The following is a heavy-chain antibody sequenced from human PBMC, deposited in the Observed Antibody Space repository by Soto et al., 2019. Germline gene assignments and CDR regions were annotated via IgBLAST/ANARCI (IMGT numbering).Heavy chain of an antibody. D-gene: IGHD3-22*01. Sequence: GASVKVSCTASGYTFTSYGISWVRQAPGQGLEWMGWISAYNGNTNYAQKLQGRVTMTTDTSTSTAYMELRSLRSDDTAVYYCARDDSSGYYYYYFDYWGQGTLVTVSS. CDR2: ISAYNGNT. J-gene: IGHJ4*02. CDR3: ARDDSSGYYYYYFDY. V-gene: IGHV1-18*01. CDR1: GYTFTSYG.